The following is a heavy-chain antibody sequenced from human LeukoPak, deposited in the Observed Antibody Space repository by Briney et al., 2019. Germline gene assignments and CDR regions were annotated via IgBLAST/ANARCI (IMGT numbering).Heavy chain of an antibody. CDR2: ISPNSGGT. J-gene: IGHJ6*03. CDR1: GGTSSSYA. CDR3: ARDPRYYDSSGYPSYYYYYYMDV. D-gene: IGHD3-22*01. V-gene: IGHV1-2*02. Sequence: GASVKVSCKASGGTSSSYAISWVRQAPGQGLEWMGWISPNSGGTNYAQNFQGRVTMTRDTSISTAYMELSRLRSDDTAVYYCARDPRYYDSSGYPSYYYYYYMDVWGKGTTVTVSS.